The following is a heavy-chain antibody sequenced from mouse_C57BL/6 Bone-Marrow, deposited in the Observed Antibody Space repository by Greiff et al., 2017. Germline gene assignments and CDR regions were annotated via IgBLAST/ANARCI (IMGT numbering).Heavy chain of an antibody. V-gene: IGHV5-4*03. Sequence: EVNVVESGGGLVKPGGSLKLSCAASGFTFSSYAMSWVRQTPEKRLEWVATISDGGSYTYYPDNVKGRFTISRDNAKNNLYLQMSHLKSEDTAMYYCARVYSNFHYYAMDYWGLGTSVTVSS. J-gene: IGHJ4*01. D-gene: IGHD2-5*01. CDR2: ISDGGSYT. CDR3: ARVYSNFHYYAMDY. CDR1: GFTFSSYA.